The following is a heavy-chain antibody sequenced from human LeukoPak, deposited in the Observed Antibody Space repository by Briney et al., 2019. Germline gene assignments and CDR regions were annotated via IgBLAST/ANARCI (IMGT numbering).Heavy chain of an antibody. V-gene: IGHV1-69*04. J-gene: IGHJ4*02. CDR2: IIPILGIA. CDR3: ARGSRYGDYPSGHSHYYFDY. CDR1: GGTFSSYA. Sequence: ASVKVSCKASGGTFSSYAISWVRQAPGQGLEWMGRIIPILGIANYAQKFQGRVTITADKSTSTAYMELSSLRSEDTAVYYCARGSRYGDYPSGHSHYYFDYWGQGTLVTVSS. D-gene: IGHD4-17*01.